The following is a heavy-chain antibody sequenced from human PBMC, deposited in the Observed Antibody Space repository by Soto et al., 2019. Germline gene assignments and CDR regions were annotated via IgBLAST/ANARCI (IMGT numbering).Heavy chain of an antibody. Sequence: EVQLLESGGGLVQPGGSLRLSCAASGFTFSSYAMSWVRQAPGKGLEWVSAISGSGGSTYYADSVKGRFTISRDNSKNTLYLQMNSLRAEDTAVYYCAKDPPVVVGAANEADAFDIWGQGTMVTVSS. CDR2: ISGSGGST. D-gene: IGHD2-15*01. CDR3: AKDPPVVVGAANEADAFDI. V-gene: IGHV3-23*01. J-gene: IGHJ3*02. CDR1: GFTFSSYA.